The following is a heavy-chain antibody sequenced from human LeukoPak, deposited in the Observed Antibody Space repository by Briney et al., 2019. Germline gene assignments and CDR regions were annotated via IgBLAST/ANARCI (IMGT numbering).Heavy chain of an antibody. J-gene: IGHJ3*02. D-gene: IGHD3-9*01. V-gene: IGHV3-23*01. CDR3: TTDSPGVRYFDWLPSDAFDI. CDR1: GFTFSSYA. Sequence: GGSLRLSCAASGFTFSSYAMSWVRQAPGKGLEWVSAISGSGGSTYYADSVKGRFTISRDNSKNTLYLQMNSLKTEDTAVYYCTTDSPGVRYFDWLPSDAFDIWGQGTMVTVSS. CDR2: ISGSGGST.